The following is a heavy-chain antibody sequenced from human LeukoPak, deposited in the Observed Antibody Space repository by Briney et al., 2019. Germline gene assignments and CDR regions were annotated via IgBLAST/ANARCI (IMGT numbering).Heavy chain of an antibody. CDR2: ISYDGSNK. CDR3: AREGVATIPYYYYGMDV. Sequence: GGSLRLSCAASGFTFSSYAMHWVRQAPGKGLEWVAVISYDGSNKYYADSVKGRFTISRDNSKNTLYLQMNSLRAEDTAVYYCAREGVATIPYYYYGMDVWGQGTTVTVSS. V-gene: IGHV3-30-3*01. J-gene: IGHJ6*02. CDR1: GFTFSSYA. D-gene: IGHD5-12*01.